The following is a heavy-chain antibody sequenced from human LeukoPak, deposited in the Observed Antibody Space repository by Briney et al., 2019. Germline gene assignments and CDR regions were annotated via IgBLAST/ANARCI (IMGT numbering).Heavy chain of an antibody. D-gene: IGHD6-19*01. CDR2: ISGSGGST. Sequence: GGSLRLSCAASGFTFSSYAMSWVRQAPGKGLEWVSGISGSGGSTYYADSVKGRFTISRDNSKNTLYLQMNSLRAEDTAVYYCAKAVGYSSGWALDYWGQGTLVTVSS. J-gene: IGHJ4*02. CDR1: GFTFSSYA. CDR3: AKAVGYSSGWALDY. V-gene: IGHV3-23*01.